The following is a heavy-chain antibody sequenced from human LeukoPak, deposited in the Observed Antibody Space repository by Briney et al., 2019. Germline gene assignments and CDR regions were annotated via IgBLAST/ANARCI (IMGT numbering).Heavy chain of an antibody. J-gene: IGHJ3*02. CDR3: ARFYSGSPPDI. Sequence: SETLSLTCTVSGGSISDYYWSWIRQPPGGGLEWIGYMYYSGSTNYHPSLKSRVTISVDTSKNQFSLKLSFVTAADSAVYYCARFYSGSPPDIWGQGTMVTVSS. D-gene: IGHD1-26*01. CDR1: GGSISDYY. V-gene: IGHV4-59*01. CDR2: MYYSGST.